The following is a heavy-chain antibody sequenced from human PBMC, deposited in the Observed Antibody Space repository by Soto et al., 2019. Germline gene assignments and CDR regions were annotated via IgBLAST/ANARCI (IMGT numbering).Heavy chain of an antibody. Sequence: QVQLVQSGAEVKKPGASVKVSCKASGYTFTSYDINWVRQATGQGLEWMGWTNPKSGNTGYAQKLQGVGTMTRDSSISTAYMELNSLRSEDTAVYYCAGKGGDLDYWGQGTLGTVSS. CDR3: AGKGGDLDY. D-gene: IGHD4-17*01. V-gene: IGHV1-8*01. CDR2: TNPKSGNT. J-gene: IGHJ4*02. CDR1: GYTFTSYD.